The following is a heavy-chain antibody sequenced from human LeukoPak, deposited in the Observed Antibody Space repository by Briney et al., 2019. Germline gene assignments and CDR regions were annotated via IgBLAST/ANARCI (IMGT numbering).Heavy chain of an antibody. V-gene: IGHV4-34*01. D-gene: IGHD3-22*01. CDR3: ARDPHTHGYYDSSLRAWYFDY. CDR2: INHSGST. CDR1: GGSFSGYY. J-gene: IGHJ4*02. Sequence: SETLSLTCAVYGGSFSGYYWSWIRQPPGKGLEWIGEINHSGSTNYNPSLKSRVTRSVDTSKNQFSLKLSSVTAADTAVYYCARDPHTHGYYDSSLRAWYFDYWGQGTLVTVSS.